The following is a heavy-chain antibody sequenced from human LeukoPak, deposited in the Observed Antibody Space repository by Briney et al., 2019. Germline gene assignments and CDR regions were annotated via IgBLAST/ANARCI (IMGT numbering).Heavy chain of an antibody. V-gene: IGHV3-30-3*01. D-gene: IGHD3-16*01. CDR1: GFTFSSYA. J-gene: IGHJ6*02. Sequence: GGSLRLSCAASGFTFSSYAMHWVRQAPGKGLEWVAVISYDRSNKYYADSVKGRFTISRDNSKNTLYLQMSNLRAEDTAVYFCARGGGLDVWGQGATVTVSS. CDR3: ARGGGLDV. CDR2: ISYDRSNK.